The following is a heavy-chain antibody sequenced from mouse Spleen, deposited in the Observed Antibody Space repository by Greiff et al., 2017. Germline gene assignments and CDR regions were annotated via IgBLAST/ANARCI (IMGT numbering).Heavy chain of an antibody. D-gene: IGHD1-2*01. CDR1: GYTFTSYW. Sequence: QVQLQQPGAELVRPGSSVKLSCKASGYTFTSYWMDWVKQRPGQGLEWIGNIYPSDSETHYNQKFKDKATLTADKSSSTAYMQLSSLTSEDSAVYYCARTGDYYGYDYWGQGTTLTVSS. CDR2: IYPSDSET. J-gene: IGHJ2*01. V-gene: IGHV1-61*01. CDR3: ARTGDYYGYDY.